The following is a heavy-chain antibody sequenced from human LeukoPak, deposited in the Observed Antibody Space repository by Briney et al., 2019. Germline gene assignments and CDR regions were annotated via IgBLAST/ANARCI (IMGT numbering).Heavy chain of an antibody. CDR1: GYTCTSYG. V-gene: IGHV1-18*04. CDR3: ARDRWRHLEDYYDSSGYYYNY. CDR2: ISAYNGNT. J-gene: IGHJ4*02. D-gene: IGHD3-22*01. Sequence: ASVKVSCKASGYTCTSYGISWVRQAPGQGLEWMGWISAYNGNTNYAQKLQGRVTMTTDTSTSTAYMELRSLRSDDTAVYYCARDRWRHLEDYYDSSGYYYNYWGQGTLVTVSS.